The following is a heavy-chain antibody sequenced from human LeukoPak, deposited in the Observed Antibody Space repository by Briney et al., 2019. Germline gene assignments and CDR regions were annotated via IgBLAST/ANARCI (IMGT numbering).Heavy chain of an antibody. J-gene: IGHJ5*02. CDR3: ARRPGSFWDYWFDP. CDR1: GYTFSTYE. D-gene: IGHD3-3*01. CDR2: IITISGTA. Sequence: SVKVSCTAPGYTFSTYEISWVRQAPGQWLHWIGWIITISGTANYAEEFQGSVKITVDESTSTAYMELSSLRSEDTAVYYCARRPGSFWDYWFDPWGQGTLVTVSS. V-gene: IGHV1-69*13.